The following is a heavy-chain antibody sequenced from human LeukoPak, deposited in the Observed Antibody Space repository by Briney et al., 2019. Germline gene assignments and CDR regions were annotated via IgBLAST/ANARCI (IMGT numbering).Heavy chain of an antibody. CDR2: INHSGST. CDR3: ARNRGSTVTTDHYYYYYMDV. V-gene: IGHV4-34*01. J-gene: IGHJ6*03. Sequence: SETLSLTCAVYGGSFSGYYWSWIRQPPGKGLEWIGEINHSGSTNYNPSLKSRVTISVDTSKNQFSLKLSSVTAADTAVYYCARNRGSTVTTDHYYYYYMDVWGKGTTVTVSS. CDR1: GGSFSGYY. D-gene: IGHD4-11*01.